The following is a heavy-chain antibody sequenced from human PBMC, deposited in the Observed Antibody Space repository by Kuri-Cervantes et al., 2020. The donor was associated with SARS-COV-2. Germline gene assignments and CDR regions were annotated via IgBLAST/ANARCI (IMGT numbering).Heavy chain of an antibody. CDR2: IRSNEYGGTT. CDR3: TVVSISTWYYFDY. CDR1: GFSFRNYA. Sequence: GESLKISCAASGFSFRNYAMSWFRQAPGKGLEWVGFIRSNEYGGTTEYAASVKGRFSISGDDSKSIVYLQLSSLKTEDTAKYHCTVVSISTWYYFDYWGQGTVVTVSS. J-gene: IGHJ4*02. V-gene: IGHV3-49*03. D-gene: IGHD2-15*01.